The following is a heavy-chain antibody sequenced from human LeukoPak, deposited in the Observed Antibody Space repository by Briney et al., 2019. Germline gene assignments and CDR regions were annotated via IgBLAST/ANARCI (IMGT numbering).Heavy chain of an antibody. CDR2: ISYDGSNK. V-gene: IGHV3-30*04. CDR1: GFTFSSYA. D-gene: IGHD6-19*01. CDR3: AKDGAPSGPFDY. J-gene: IGHJ4*02. Sequence: GGSLRLSCAASGFTFSSYAMHWVRQAPGKGLEWVAVISYDGSNKYYADSVKGRFTISRDNSKNTLYLQMNSLRAEDTAVYYCAKDGAPSGPFDYWGQGTLVTVSS.